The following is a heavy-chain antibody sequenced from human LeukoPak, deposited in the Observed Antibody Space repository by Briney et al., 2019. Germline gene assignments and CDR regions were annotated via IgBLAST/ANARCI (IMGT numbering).Heavy chain of an antibody. Sequence: GGSLRLSCAASGFTFSNYWMSWVRQAPGKGLEWVANIKEDGSEKYYVDSVKGRFTISRDNAKNSLYLQMNSLRAEDTALYYCARDWRGKDCWGQGTLVTVSS. CDR1: GFTFSNYW. V-gene: IGHV3-7*01. CDR2: IKEDGSEK. J-gene: IGHJ4*02. CDR3: ARDWRGKDC. D-gene: IGHD3/OR15-3a*01.